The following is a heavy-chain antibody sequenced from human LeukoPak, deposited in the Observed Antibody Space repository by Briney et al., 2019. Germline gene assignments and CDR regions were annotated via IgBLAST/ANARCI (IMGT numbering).Heavy chain of an antibody. CDR1: GFTFSEYY. V-gene: IGHV3-48*04. D-gene: IGHD6-19*01. CDR3: ARQWLVLDY. J-gene: IGHJ4*02. Sequence: QPGGSLRPSCEASGFTFSEYYINWVRQAPGKGLEWVSYISSSSSTIYYADSVKGRFTISRDNAKNSLYLQMNSLRAEDTAVYYCARQWLVLDYWGQGTLVTVSS. CDR2: ISSSSSTI.